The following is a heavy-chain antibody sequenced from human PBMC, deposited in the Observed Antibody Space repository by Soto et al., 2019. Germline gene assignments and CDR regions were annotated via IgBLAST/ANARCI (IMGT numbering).Heavy chain of an antibody. D-gene: IGHD3-16*01. CDR3: GRGHGGGDAFDI. V-gene: IGHV4-31*03. J-gene: IGHJ3*02. CDR1: GGSISSGGYY. Sequence: QVQLQESGPGLVKPSQTLSLTCTVSGGSISSGGYYWSWIRQHPGKGLEWIGYIYYSGSTYYNPSLKRRVTISVGTSKNQFSLKLSSVTAGDTGVYYWGRGHGGGDAFDIWGQGTMVTVSS. CDR2: IYYSGST.